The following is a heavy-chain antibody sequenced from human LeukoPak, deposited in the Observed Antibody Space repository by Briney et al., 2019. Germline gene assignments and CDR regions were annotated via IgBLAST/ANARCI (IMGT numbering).Heavy chain of an antibody. CDR2: IYSGGST. CDR1: GFTVSSNY. D-gene: IGHD2-15*01. J-gene: IGHJ4*02. CDR3: ASQRPGTWWADPFDY. V-gene: IGHV3-53*01. Sequence: GGSLRLSCAASGFTVSSNYMSWVRQAPGKGLEWVSVIYSGGSTYYADSVKGRFTISRDNSKNTLYLQMNSLRAGDTAVYYCASQRPGTWWADPFDYWGQGTLVTVSS.